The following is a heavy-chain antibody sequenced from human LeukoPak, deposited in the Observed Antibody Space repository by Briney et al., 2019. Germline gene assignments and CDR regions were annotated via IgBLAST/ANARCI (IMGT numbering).Heavy chain of an antibody. Sequence: GGSLRLSCAASGFTFSSYSMNWVRQAPGKGLEWVSSISSSSSYIYYADSVKGRLTISRDNAKNSLYLQMNSLRAEDTAVYYCAREYRVSPNWFDPWGQGTLVTVSS. CDR3: AREYRVSPNWFDP. CDR2: ISSSSSYI. J-gene: IGHJ5*02. D-gene: IGHD2/OR15-2a*01. V-gene: IGHV3-21*01. CDR1: GFTFSSYS.